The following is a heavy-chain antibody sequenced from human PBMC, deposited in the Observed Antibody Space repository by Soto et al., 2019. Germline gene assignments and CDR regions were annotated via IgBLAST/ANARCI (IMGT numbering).Heavy chain of an antibody. CDR3: ARERDIFTGDGDALDI. D-gene: IGHD3-9*01. Sequence: QVQLQESGPGLVKPSETLSLNCTVSGSTISSVYWSWIRQPPGKGLEWIGYIYFSGSTTYNPSLKRRITISVDTSKTQFSLPLSSVTAADTAVYYCARERDIFTGDGDALDIGGQGTMVTVAS. CDR1: GSTISSVY. J-gene: IGHJ3*02. CDR2: IYFSGST. V-gene: IGHV4-59*01.